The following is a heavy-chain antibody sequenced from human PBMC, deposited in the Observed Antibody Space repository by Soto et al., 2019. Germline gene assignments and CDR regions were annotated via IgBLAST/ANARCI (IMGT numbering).Heavy chain of an antibody. CDR3: ARLKIYCSGGSCYPHCYYGMDV. CDR2: INPNSGGT. Sequence: QVQLVQSGAEVKKPGASVKVSCKASGYTFTGYYMHWVRQAPGQGLEWMGWINPNSGGTNYAQKFQGWVTMTRDTSISTAYMELSRMRSDDTAVYYCARLKIYCSGGSCYPHCYYGMDVWGQGTTVTVSS. D-gene: IGHD2-15*01. J-gene: IGHJ6*02. CDR1: GYTFTGYY. V-gene: IGHV1-2*04.